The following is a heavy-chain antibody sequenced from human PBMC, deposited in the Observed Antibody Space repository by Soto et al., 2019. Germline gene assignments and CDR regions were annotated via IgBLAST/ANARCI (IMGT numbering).Heavy chain of an antibody. D-gene: IGHD1-26*01. CDR2: IWSDGSKE. J-gene: IGHJ5*02. Sequence: QAQLVESGGGVVQPGRSLRLSCAASGLPFSASGMHWVRQAPGKGMEWVAMIWSDGSKEYYADSVKGRFTITRDNSNNMIFLQMDSLRAEYKAVYYCARDKGTTCLDTWGQGNMVTVSS. CDR1: GLPFSASG. V-gene: IGHV3-33*01. CDR3: ARDKGTTCLDT.